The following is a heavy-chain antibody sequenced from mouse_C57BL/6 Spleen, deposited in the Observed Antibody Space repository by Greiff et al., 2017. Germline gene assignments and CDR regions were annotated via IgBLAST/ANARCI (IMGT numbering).Heavy chain of an antibody. J-gene: IGHJ1*01. V-gene: IGHV7-3*01. Sequence: EVKLVESGGGLVQPGGSLSLSCAASGFTFTDYYMSWVRQPPGKALEWLGFIRNKANGYTTEYSASVKGRFTISRDNSQSILYLQMNALRAEDSATYYCARSYGSSYGYFDVWGSGTTVTVSS. CDR2: IRNKANGYTT. D-gene: IGHD1-1*01. CDR3: ARSYGSSYGYFDV. CDR1: GFTFTDYY.